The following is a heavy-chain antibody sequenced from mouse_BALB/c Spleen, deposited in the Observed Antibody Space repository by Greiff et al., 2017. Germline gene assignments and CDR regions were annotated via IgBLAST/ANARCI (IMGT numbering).Heavy chain of an antibody. V-gene: IGHV3-2*02. Sequence: EVQLQQSGPGLVKPSQSLSLTCTVTGYSITSDYAWNWIRQFPGNKLEWMGYISYSGSTSYNPSLKSRISITRDTSKNQFFLQLNSVTTEDTATYYCARQESNYGGLAYWGQGTLVTVSA. D-gene: IGHD2-5*01. CDR1: GYSITSDYA. J-gene: IGHJ3*01. CDR2: ISYSGST. CDR3: ARQESNYGGLAY.